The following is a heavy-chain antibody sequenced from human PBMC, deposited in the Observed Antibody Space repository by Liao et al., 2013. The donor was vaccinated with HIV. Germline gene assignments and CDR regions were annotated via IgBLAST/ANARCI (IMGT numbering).Heavy chain of an antibody. Sequence: QVQLQESGPGLVKPSETLSLTCTVSGGSISSYYWSWIRQPPGKGLEWIGSIYYSGSTYYNPSLKSRVTISVDTSKNQFSLKLSSVTAADTAVYYCAREPSYMDVWGKGTTVTVSS. CDR3: AREPSYMDV. CDR1: GGSISSYY. V-gene: IGHV4-39*07. CDR2: IYYSGST. J-gene: IGHJ6*03.